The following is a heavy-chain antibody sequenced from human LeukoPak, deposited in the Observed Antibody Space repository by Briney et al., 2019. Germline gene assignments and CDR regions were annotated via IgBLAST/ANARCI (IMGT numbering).Heavy chain of an antibody. V-gene: IGHV3-23*01. J-gene: IGHJ3*01. CDR1: GFTFSNYA. CDR3: ARDPNGGYIGAFEF. CDR2: ITSAGAP. Sequence: PGGSLRLACAASGFTFSNYAVMWVRQAPGQGLEWVSAITSAGAPRYADSVKGRFTISRDNSKNTLYLQMNSLRAEDTAQYFCARDPNGGYIGAFEFWGQGTGVTVSS. D-gene: IGHD4-17*01.